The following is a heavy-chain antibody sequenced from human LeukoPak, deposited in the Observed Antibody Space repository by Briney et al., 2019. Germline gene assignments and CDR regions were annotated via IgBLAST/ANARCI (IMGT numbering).Heavy chain of an antibody. Sequence: ASVKVSCKTSGYTFTDYYIHWVRQAPGQGLEWMGWINPDSGYTNYAQKFQGRVTMTRDTSINTAYMELSRLTSDDTAVYYCATYPRTTVFGTFRYYYMDVWGEGTTVAVSS. J-gene: IGHJ6*03. D-gene: IGHD3-3*01. V-gene: IGHV1-2*02. CDR3: ATYPRTTVFGTFRYYYMDV. CDR1: GYTFTDYY. CDR2: INPDSGYT.